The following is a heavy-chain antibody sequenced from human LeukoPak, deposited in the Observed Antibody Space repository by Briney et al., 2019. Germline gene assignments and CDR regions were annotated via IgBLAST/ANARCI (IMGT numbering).Heavy chain of an antibody. V-gene: IGHV3-49*04. CDR3: ARDLRDCSSGSCYTYYYYMDV. J-gene: IGHJ6*03. CDR1: GFTFGDYG. CDR2: IRNKAYSGTT. Sequence: GRSLRLSCTTLGFTFGDYGMTWVRQAPGKGLEWIGVIRNKAYSGTTEYAASVKGRFTISRDDSRATVYLQMNSLKTEDTAVYYCARDLRDCSSGSCYTYYYYMDVWGRGTTVTVS. D-gene: IGHD2-15*01.